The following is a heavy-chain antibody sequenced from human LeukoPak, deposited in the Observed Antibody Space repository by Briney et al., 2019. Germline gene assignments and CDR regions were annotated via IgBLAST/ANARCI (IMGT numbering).Heavy chain of an antibody. CDR1: GYTFTSYA. J-gene: IGHJ6*02. Sequence: ASVKVSCKASGYTFTSYAMNWVRQAPGQRLEWLGWIHAGNGDTKHSQKFQDRLTITRDTSASTAYMELSSLRSEDTAVYYCARDLYHDFWSGGIWGQGTTVTVSS. CDR3: ARDLYHDFWSGGI. CDR2: IHAGNGDT. V-gene: IGHV1-3*01. D-gene: IGHD3-3*01.